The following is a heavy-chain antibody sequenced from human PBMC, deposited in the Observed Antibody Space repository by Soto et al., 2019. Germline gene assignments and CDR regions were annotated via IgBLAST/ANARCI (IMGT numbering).Heavy chain of an antibody. CDR1: GYTFTNYG. CDR3: ARDGDGVYSYYGIDV. V-gene: IGHV1-18*01. CDR2: INGYNGNT. Sequence: QVQLVQSGDEVKKPGASVKVSCKASGYTFTNYGISWVRQAPGQGLEWMGWINGYNGNTVYTQKIQGRLTMTADTTTATANMELRSLRSDDTAVYYCARDGDGVYSYYGIDVWGQGTTVTVSS. D-gene: IGHD3-10*01. J-gene: IGHJ6*02.